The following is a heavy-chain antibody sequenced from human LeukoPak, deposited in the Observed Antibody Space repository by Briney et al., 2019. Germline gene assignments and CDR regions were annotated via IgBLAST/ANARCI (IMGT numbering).Heavy chain of an antibody. CDR2: IYTSRGTI. D-gene: IGHD3-3*01. CDR3: ARDGAWSGPFDY. J-gene: IGHJ4*02. V-gene: IGHV3-48*01. Sequence: GGSLRLSCAASGFTFSRHGMNWVRQAPGKGLEWVSYIYTSRGTIHYADSVRGRFTISKDSAKNSLYLQMNSLRAEDTAVYYCARDGAWSGPFDYWGQGTLVTVSS. CDR1: GFTFSRHG.